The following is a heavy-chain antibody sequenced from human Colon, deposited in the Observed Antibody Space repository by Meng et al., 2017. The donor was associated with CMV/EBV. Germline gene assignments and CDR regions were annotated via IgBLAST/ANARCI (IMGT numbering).Heavy chain of an antibody. CDR3: ARAPYNWNDEGWFDP. Sequence: QVQVVQSGAEVKQPGASVKVSCKASGYTFTGYYMHWVRQAPGQGLEWMGWINPNSGGTNYAQKFQGRVTMTRDTSISTAYMELSRLRSDDTAVYYCARAPYNWNDEGWFDPWGQGTLVTVSS. V-gene: IGHV1-2*02. CDR1: GYTFTGYY. J-gene: IGHJ5*02. D-gene: IGHD1-20*01. CDR2: INPNSGGT.